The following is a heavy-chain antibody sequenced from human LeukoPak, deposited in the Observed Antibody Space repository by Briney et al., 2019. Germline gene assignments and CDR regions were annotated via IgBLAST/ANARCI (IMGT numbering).Heavy chain of an antibody. Sequence: PSQTLSLTCTASGGSISSGSNYWSWIRQPAGKGLEWIGRIYTSGSTNYNPSLKSRVTISVDTSKNQFSLKLSSVTAADTAVYYCARVVVVAVYNWFDRWGQGTLVTVSS. J-gene: IGHJ5*02. V-gene: IGHV4-61*02. D-gene: IGHD2-15*01. CDR3: ARVVVVAVYNWFDR. CDR2: IYTSGST. CDR1: GGSISSGSNY.